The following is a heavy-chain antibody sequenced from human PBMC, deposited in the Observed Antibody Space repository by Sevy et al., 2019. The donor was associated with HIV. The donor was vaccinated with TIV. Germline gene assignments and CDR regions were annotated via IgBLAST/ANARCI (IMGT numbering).Heavy chain of an antibody. CDR2: INHSGST. J-gene: IGHJ4*02. D-gene: IGHD6-19*01. Sequence: SDTLSLTCAVYGGSFSGYYWSWIRQPPGKGLEWIGEINHSGSTNYNPSLKSRVTISVDTSKNQFSLKLSSVTAADTAVYYCARGSSGWYAAYYFDYWGQGTLVTVSS. CDR1: GGSFSGYY. CDR3: ARGSSGWYAAYYFDY. V-gene: IGHV4-34*01.